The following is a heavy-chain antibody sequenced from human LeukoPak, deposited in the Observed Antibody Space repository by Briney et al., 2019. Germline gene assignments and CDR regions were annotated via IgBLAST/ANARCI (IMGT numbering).Heavy chain of an antibody. CDR3: ARDRSYSPWDC. CDR2: ISYDGNNQ. J-gene: IGHJ4*02. CDR1: GFAFSSLA. D-gene: IGHD2-21*01. V-gene: IGHV3-30-3*01. Sequence: GGSLRLSCAVSGFAFSSLAMHWVRQAPGKGLEWVAFISYDGNNQYYADSVKGRFTISRDNSKNTLYLQMNSLRAEDTAVYYCARDRSYSPWDCWGQGTLVTVSS.